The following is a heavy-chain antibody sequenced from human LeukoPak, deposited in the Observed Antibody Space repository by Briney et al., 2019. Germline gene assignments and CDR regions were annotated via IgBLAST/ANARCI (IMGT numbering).Heavy chain of an antibody. V-gene: IGHV1-69*13. CDR2: IIPIFGTA. CDR1: GGTFSSYA. Sequence: SVKVSCKASGGTFSSYAISWVRQAPGQGLEWMGGIIPIFGTANYAQKLQGRVTITADESTSTAYMELSSLRSEDTAVYYCAREEVGYYDSPNDYWGQGTLVTVSS. D-gene: IGHD3-22*01. CDR3: AREEVGYYDSPNDY. J-gene: IGHJ4*02.